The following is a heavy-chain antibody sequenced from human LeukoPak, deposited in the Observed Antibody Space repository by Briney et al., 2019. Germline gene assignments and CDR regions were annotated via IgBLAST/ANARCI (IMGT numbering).Heavy chain of an antibody. D-gene: IGHD3-22*01. J-gene: IGHJ4*02. CDR2: VNPNDGAR. CDR3: ARGLYYYDRSTYDDFDY. V-gene: IGHV1-46*01. Sequence: ASVKVSCKASGYPFSTYWLHWVRQAPGQGLEWMGFVNPNDGARIYAQKFQGRITMTRDTSTNTVYMELSSLRSEDTAVYYCARGLYYYDRSTYDDFDYWGQGTLVTVSS. CDR1: GYPFSTYW.